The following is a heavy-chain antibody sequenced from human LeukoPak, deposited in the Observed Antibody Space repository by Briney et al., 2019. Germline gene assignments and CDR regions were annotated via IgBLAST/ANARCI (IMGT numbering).Heavy chain of an antibody. CDR3: AKGTPDLRIVGDY. CDR1: GFTFSSCP. CDR2: ISGGGYDT. D-gene: IGHD2-15*01. V-gene: IGHV3-23*01. Sequence: GGSLRLSCAASGFTFSSCPMTWVRQAPGKRLQWVSTISGGGYDTYYADSVKGRFTISRDNSKNTLYLQMNSLRPEDTAVYYCAKGTPDLRIVGDYWGRGTLVTVSS. J-gene: IGHJ4*02.